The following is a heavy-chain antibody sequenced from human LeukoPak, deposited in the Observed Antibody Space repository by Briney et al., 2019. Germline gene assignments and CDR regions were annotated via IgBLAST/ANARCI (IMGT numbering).Heavy chain of an antibody. Sequence: GGSLRLSCAASGFTFSSHAMSWVRQAPGKGLEWISTFSESSGSAHYADSVKGRFTISRDISKNTLYLQMYSLRAEDTAVYYCARDPSRSWWGYFDYWGQGALVTVSS. D-gene: IGHD6-13*01. CDR3: ARDPSRSWWGYFDY. CDR2: FSESSGSA. CDR1: GFTFSSHA. V-gene: IGHV3-23*01. J-gene: IGHJ4*02.